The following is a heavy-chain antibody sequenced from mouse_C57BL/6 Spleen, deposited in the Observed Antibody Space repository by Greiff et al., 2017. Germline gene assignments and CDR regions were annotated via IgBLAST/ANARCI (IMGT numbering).Heavy chain of an antibody. CDR3: ARSPLRYFDV. CDR1: GYTFTSYW. V-gene: IGHV1-72*01. CDR2: IDPTSGGT. Sequence: QVQLQQPGAELVKPGASVKLSCKASGYTFTSYWMHWVKQRPGRGLEWIGRIDPTSGGTKYNEKFQGKATLTVDKTSSTAYMQSSSLPSEDSAVCYSARSPLRYFDVWGTGTTVTVSS. J-gene: IGHJ1*03.